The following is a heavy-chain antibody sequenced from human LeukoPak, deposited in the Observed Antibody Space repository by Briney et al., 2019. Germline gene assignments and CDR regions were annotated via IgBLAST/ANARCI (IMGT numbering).Heavy chain of an antibody. V-gene: IGHV4-39*01. CDR2: IYYSGST. CDR1: GGSISSSSYY. D-gene: IGHD3-22*01. J-gene: IGHJ4*02. Sequence: PSETLSLTCTVSGGSISSSSYYWGWIRQPPGKGLEWIGSIYYSGSTYYNPSLKSRVTISVDTSKNQFSLKLSSVTAADTAVYYCARRVGYYYDSSGYYLDYWGQGTLVTVSS. CDR3: ARRVGYYYDSSGYYLDY.